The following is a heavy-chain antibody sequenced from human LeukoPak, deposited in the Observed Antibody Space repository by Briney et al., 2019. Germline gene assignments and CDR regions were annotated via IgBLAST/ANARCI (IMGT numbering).Heavy chain of an antibody. D-gene: IGHD3-22*01. Sequence: PSETLSLTCTVSGGSISSYYWSWLRQPPGKGLEWIGYIYYSGSTNYNPSLKSRVTISVDTSKNQFSLKLSSVTAADTAVYYCARQNTMMEGNWFDPWGQGTLVTVSS. CDR3: ARQNTMMEGNWFDP. CDR2: IYYSGST. J-gene: IGHJ5*02. V-gene: IGHV4-59*08. CDR1: GGSISSYY.